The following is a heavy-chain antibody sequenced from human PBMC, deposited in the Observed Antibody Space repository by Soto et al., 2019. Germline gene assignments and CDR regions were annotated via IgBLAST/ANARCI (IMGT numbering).Heavy chain of an antibody. J-gene: IGHJ3*02. CDR2: ITASGGTT. Sequence: EVQLLESGGALGQPVGSLRLSCAASGFTFSRYSMSWVRQAPGNGLKWVSHITASGGTTYYADSVKGRFTISRDSSRNTLYLQMNSLRAEDTALYFCAKCMQVNWNYDACHMWGQGKMVPGSS. D-gene: IGHD1-7*01. V-gene: IGHV3-23*01. CDR1: GFTFSRYS. CDR3: AKCMQVNWNYDACHM.